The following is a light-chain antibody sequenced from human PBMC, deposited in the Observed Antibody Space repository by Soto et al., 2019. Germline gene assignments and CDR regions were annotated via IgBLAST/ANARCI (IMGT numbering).Light chain of an antibody. CDR1: SSDLGAYNY. Sequence: QSALTQPASVSGSPGQSITISCTGTSSDLGAYNYVSWYQQHPGKAPKLMIYEVSQRPSGVSYRVSGCKSGNTASLTISGLQAEDEDDYYFNSYTTSIPYGVGSGTKLTVL. CDR3: NSYTTSIPYG. J-gene: IGLJ1*01. CDR2: EVS. V-gene: IGLV2-14*01.